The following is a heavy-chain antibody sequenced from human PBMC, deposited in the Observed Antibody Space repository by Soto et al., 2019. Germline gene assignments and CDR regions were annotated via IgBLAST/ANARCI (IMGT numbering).Heavy chain of an antibody. D-gene: IGHD1-1*01. J-gene: IGHJ3*02. V-gene: IGHV3-33*01. Sequence: QVQLVESGGGVVQPGRSLRLSCAASGFTFSSYGMHWVRQAPGKGLEWVAVIWYDGSNKYYADSVKGRFTISRDNSKNTLYLQMNSLRAEDTAVYYCARDRKAGTTFPATFDIWGQRTMVTVSS. CDR3: ARDRKAGTTFPATFDI. CDR2: IWYDGSNK. CDR1: GFTFSSYG.